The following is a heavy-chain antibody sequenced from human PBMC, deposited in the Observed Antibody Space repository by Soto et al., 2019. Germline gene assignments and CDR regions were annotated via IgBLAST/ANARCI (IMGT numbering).Heavy chain of an antibody. V-gene: IGHV2-5*01. CDR3: AHRLLYCSGGSCYPPARNWFDP. CDR1: GFSLSTSGVG. D-gene: IGHD2-15*01. CDR2: IYWNDDK. Sequence: SGPTLVDPTQTLTLTCTFSGFSLSTSGVGVGWIRQPPGKALEWLALIYWNDDKRYSPSLKSRLTITKDTSKNQVVLTMTNMDPVDTATYYCAHRLLYCSGGSCYPPARNWFDPWGQGTLVTVSS. J-gene: IGHJ5*02.